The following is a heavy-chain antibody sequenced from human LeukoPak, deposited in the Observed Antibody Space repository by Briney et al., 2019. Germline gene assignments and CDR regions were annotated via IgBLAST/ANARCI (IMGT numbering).Heavy chain of an antibody. CDR1: GGFFSGYY. D-gene: IGHD3-10*01. J-gene: IGHJ4*02. CDR3: ARGPLYYYGSGSYYKRFDY. CDR2: INHSGST. Sequence: SETLSLTCAVYGGFFSGYYWSWIRQPPGKGLEWIGEINHSGSTNYNPSLKSRVTISVDTSKNQFSLKLSSVTAADTAVYYCARGPLYYYGSGSYYKRFDYWGQGTLVTVSS. V-gene: IGHV4-34*01.